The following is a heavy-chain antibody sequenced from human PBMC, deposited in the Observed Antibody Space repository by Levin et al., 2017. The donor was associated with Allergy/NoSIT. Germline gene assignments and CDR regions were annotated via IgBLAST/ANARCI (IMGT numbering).Heavy chain of an antibody. V-gene: IGHV3-11*01. Sequence: SCAASGFTFSDYYMSWIRQAPGKGLEWVSYISSSGSTIYYADSVKGRFTISRDNAKNSLYLQMNSLRAEDTAVYYCARLNYYDSSAVGAFDIWGQGTMVTVSS. CDR3: ARLNYYDSSAVGAFDI. D-gene: IGHD3-22*01. J-gene: IGHJ3*02. CDR1: GFTFSDYY. CDR2: ISSSGSTI.